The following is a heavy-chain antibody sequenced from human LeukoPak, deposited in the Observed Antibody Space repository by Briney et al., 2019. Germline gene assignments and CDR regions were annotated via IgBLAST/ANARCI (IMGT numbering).Heavy chain of an antibody. CDR1: GYTLTELS. Sequence: PGASVKVSCKVSGYTLTELSMHWVRQAPGKGLEWMGGFDPEDGETIYAQKFQGRVTMTEDTSTDTAYMELSSLRSEDTAVYYCATYRWEDRPELYFDYWGQGTLVTVSS. J-gene: IGHJ4*02. CDR2: FDPEDGET. V-gene: IGHV1-24*01. CDR3: ATYRWEDRPELYFDY. D-gene: IGHD1-26*01.